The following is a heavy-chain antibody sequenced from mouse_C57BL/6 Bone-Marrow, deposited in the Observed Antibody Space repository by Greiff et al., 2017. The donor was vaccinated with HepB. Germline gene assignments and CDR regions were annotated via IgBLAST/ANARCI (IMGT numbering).Heavy chain of an antibody. J-gene: IGHJ2*01. CDR3: ARQGYYGSSPYYFDY. D-gene: IGHD1-1*01. CDR1: GFTFSSYG. V-gene: IGHV5-6*02. CDR2: ISSGGSYT. Sequence: DVKLVESGGDLVKPGGSLKLSCAASGFTFSSYGLSWVRQTPDKRLEWVATISSGGSYTYYPDSVKGRFTISRDNAKNTLYLQMSSLKSEDTAMYYCARQGYYGSSPYYFDYWGQGTTHTVSS.